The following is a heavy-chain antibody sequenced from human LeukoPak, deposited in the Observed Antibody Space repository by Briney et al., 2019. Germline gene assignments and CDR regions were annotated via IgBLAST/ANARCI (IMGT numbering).Heavy chain of an antibody. CDR1: GGSIGSSSYY. D-gene: IGHD6-19*01. Sequence: PSETLSLTCTVSGGSIGSSSYYWGWIRQPPGKGLEWIGSIYCSGSTYYNPSLKSRVTISVDTSKNQFSLKLSSVTAADTAVYYCASLPTIAVTGSYYYYGMDVWGQGTTVTVSS. CDR2: IYCSGST. J-gene: IGHJ6*02. CDR3: ASLPTIAVTGSYYYYGMDV. V-gene: IGHV4-39*01.